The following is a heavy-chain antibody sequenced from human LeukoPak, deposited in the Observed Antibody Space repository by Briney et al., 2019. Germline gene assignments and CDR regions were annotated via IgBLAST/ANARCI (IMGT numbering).Heavy chain of an antibody. CDR1: GFTFSSKS. J-gene: IGHJ5*02. V-gene: IGHV3-30-3*01. CDR2: ISDEGSKK. CDR3: VSLLDP. Sequence: GGSLRLSCAASGFTFSSKSMHWVRQAPGKGLEWVAVISDEGSKKYYADSVKGRFTISRDNSKNTLYLQMNSLRAEDTAVYYCVSLLDPWGQGTLVTVSS.